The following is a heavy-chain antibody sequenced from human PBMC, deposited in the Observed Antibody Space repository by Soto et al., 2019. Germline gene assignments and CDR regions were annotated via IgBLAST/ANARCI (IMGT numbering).Heavy chain of an antibody. V-gene: IGHV1-46*03. CDR1: GYTFTSYY. Sequence: GASVKVSCKASGYTFTSYYMHWVRQAPGQGLEWMGIINPSGGSTSYAQKFQGRVTMTRDTSTSTVYMELSSLRSEDTTVYYCARARGLYYGMDVWGQGTTVTVSS. J-gene: IGHJ6*02. D-gene: IGHD3-16*01. CDR3: ARARGLYYGMDV. CDR2: INPSGGST.